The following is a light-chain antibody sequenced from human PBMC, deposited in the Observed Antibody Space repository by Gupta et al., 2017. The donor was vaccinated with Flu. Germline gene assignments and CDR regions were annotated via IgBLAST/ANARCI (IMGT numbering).Light chain of an antibody. J-gene: IGKJ1*01. CDR2: AAS. CDR1: QSISSY. Sequence: DIKMPQSPSSLSASVGDRVNITCRGSQSISSYLNWYQQKPGKAPKLLIYAASSLQSGVPSRFIGSGSGTDFTLTISSLQPEDFATYYCQQSYSTPTWTFGQGTKVEIK. CDR3: QQSYSTPTWT. V-gene: IGKV1-39*01.